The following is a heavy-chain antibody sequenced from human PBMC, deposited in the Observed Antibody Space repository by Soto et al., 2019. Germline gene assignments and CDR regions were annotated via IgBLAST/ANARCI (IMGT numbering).Heavy chain of an antibody. Sequence: SETLSLTCTVSGGSISSYYWSWIRQPPGKGLEWIGYIYYSGRTNYNPSLKSRVTIELDTARNQFSLKLSSVTAADTAVYYCAGVFVVVPAANARDYYYYMAVWGKGTTVTVSS. D-gene: IGHD2-2*01. J-gene: IGHJ6*03. CDR3: AGVFVVVPAANARDYYYYMAV. CDR2: IYYSGRT. V-gene: IGHV4-59*01. CDR1: GGSISSYY.